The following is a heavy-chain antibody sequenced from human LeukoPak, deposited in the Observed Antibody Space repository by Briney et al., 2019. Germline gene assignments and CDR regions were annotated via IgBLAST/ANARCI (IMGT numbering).Heavy chain of an antibody. J-gene: IGHJ4*02. V-gene: IGHV3-23*01. CDR2: ISGSGCST. D-gene: IGHD3-9*01. CDR3: AKAAILKGDHSGVYFDY. Sequence: GGSLRLSCAAPGFTFSSYAMTWVRQAPGKGLEGVSGISGSGCSTYYADSVKGRFTISRDNSKNTLYLQMNSLRAEDTAVYYCAKAAILKGDHSGVYFDYWGQGTLVTVSS. CDR1: GFTFSSYA.